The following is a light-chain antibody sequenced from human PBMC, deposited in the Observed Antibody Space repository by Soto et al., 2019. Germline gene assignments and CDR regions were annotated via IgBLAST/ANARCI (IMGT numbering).Light chain of an antibody. CDR2: EVT. V-gene: IGLV2-14*01. Sequence: CTGTTSDVGGYNYVSWYQQHPGKAPILMIYEVTNRPSGVSNRFSGSKSGNTASLTISGLQVEDEAEYYCGSYTGSITYVFGTGTKVTVL. J-gene: IGLJ1*01. CDR3: GSYTGSITYV. CDR1: TSDVGGYNY.